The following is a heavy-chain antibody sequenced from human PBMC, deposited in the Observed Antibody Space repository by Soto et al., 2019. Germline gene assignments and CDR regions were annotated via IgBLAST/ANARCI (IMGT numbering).Heavy chain of an antibody. CDR3: ARDSGSSGYYYAYGMDV. CDR2: IYYCGST. V-gene: IGHV4-39*02. Sequence: SETLSLTGTVSGGSISSSSYYWGWIRQPPGKGLEWMGSIYYCGSTYYNPSLKSRVTISVDTSKNQFSLKLSSVTAADTAVYYCARDSGSSGYYYAYGMDVWGQGTTVTVSS. CDR1: GGSISSSSYY. J-gene: IGHJ6*02. D-gene: IGHD3-22*01.